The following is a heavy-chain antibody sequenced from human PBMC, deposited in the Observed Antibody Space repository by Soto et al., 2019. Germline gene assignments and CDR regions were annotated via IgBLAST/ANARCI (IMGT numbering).Heavy chain of an antibody. Sequence: GGSLRLSCAASGFTFSSYWMHWVRQVPGKAPVWVSRINTDGSSTTYADSVKGRFTISRDNAKNMLFLQMHSLTAEDTAVYYCSSGFLSFWGQGTLVTVS. V-gene: IGHV3-74*01. CDR3: SSGFLSF. D-gene: IGHD3-22*01. J-gene: IGHJ4*02. CDR1: GFTFSSYW. CDR2: INTDGSST.